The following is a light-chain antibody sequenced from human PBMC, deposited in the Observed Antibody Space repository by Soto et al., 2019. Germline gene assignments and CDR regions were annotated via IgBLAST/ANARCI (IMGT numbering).Light chain of an antibody. J-gene: IGKJ1*01. CDR1: QSVSSK. CDR2: GAS. Sequence: EIVLIQSPATLSLSPGEGATLSCRASQSVSSKLAWYQQKPGQAPRLLIYGASTRATGIPARFSGSGSGTEFTLIISSLQSEDSAVYYCQQYNSWLWTFGQGTKVDIK. V-gene: IGKV3-15*01. CDR3: QQYNSWLWT.